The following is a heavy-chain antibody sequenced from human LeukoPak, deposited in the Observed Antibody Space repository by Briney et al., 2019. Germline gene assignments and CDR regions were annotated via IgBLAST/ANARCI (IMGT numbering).Heavy chain of an antibody. CDR1: GFTVSSSY. CDR3: ARGVGTTTNDY. Sequence: GGSLRLSCAASGFTVSSSYMSWVRQAPGKGLEWVSVIYSGGTTYYADSVKGRFTISRDNSKNTLYLQMNGLRAEDTAVYYCARGVGTTTNDYWGQGTLVTDSS. J-gene: IGHJ4*02. D-gene: IGHD1-26*01. V-gene: IGHV3-53*01. CDR2: IYSGGTT.